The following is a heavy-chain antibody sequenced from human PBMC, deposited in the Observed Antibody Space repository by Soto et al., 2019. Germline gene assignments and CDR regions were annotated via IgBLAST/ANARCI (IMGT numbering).Heavy chain of an antibody. CDR2: ISSSGTTI. V-gene: IGHV3-11*01. D-gene: IGHD3-3*01. Sequence: GGSLSLSCAASGFTFSDYYMSWVRQAPGKGLEWVSYISSSGTTIYHADSVKGRFTISRDNAKNSLYLQMNSLRAEDTAVYYCARERLRTGDYWGQGTLVTVSS. J-gene: IGHJ4*02. CDR1: GFTFSDYY. CDR3: ARERLRTGDY.